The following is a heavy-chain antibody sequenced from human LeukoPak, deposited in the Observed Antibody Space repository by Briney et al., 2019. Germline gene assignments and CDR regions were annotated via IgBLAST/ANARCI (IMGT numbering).Heavy chain of an antibody. J-gene: IGHJ5*02. CDR1: GFTFSSYS. CDR3: ARDLGATRAACWFDP. CDR2: ISSSSSTI. V-gene: IGHV3-48*01. Sequence: PGGSLRLSCAASGFTFSSYSMNWVRQAPGKGLEWVSYISSSSSTIYYADSVKGRFNISRDNAKNSLYLQMNSLRAEDTAVYYCARDLGATRAACWFDPWGQGTLVTVSS. D-gene: IGHD3-10*01.